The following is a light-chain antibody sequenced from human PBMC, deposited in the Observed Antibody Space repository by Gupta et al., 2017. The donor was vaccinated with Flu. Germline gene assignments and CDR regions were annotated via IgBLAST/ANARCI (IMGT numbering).Light chain of an antibody. V-gene: IGLV3-21*02. CDR2: DDS. J-gene: IGLJ3*02. Sequence: SYVLTQPPSVSVAPGQTARITCGGNNVGIKRVHWYQQKPGQAPVLVVYDDSDRPSGIPERFSGSSSGNTATLTISRVEAGDEVDYYCQVWDISSDHVVFGGGTKLTVL. CDR3: QVWDISSDHVV. CDR1: NVGIKR.